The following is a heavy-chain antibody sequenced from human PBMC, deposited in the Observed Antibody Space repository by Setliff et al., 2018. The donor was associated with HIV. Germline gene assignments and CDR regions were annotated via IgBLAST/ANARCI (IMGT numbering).Heavy chain of an antibody. CDR3: ARDKGYYYMDV. Sequence: SETLSLTWAVYGGSFSAYYWSWIRQPPGKGLEWIGEINHSGSTNYNPSLKTRVTISVDTSNNQFSLRLSSVTAADTAVYYCARDKGYYYMDVWGKGITVTVSS. J-gene: IGHJ6*03. CDR2: INHSGST. CDR1: GGSFSAYY. V-gene: IGHV4-34*01.